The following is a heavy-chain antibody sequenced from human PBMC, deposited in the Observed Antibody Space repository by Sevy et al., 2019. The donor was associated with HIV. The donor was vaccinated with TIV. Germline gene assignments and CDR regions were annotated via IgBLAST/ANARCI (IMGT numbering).Heavy chain of an antibody. J-gene: IGHJ4*02. CDR3: VREGVGYYDFWSGYYGLDY. CDR2: IYTSGST. V-gene: IGHV4-4*07. D-gene: IGHD3-3*01. CDR1: GGSISSYY. Sequence: SETLSLTCTVSGGSISSYYWSWIRQPAGKGLEWIGRIYTSGSTNYNPSLKSRVTMSVDTSKNQFSLKLSSVTAADTAVYYCVREGVGYYDFWSGYYGLDYWGQGTLVTVSS.